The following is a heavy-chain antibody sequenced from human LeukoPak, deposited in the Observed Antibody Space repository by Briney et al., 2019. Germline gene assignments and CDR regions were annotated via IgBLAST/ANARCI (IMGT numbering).Heavy chain of an antibody. D-gene: IGHD4-23*01. J-gene: IGHJ4*02. CDR1: GFTFSDYY. CDR3: AREAYGGNSIDY. Sequence: GGSLRLSCAASGFTFSDYYMSWIRQAPGEGLEWISYISSSGGTISYADSVKGRFTISRDIAKNSLYLQMNSLRAEDTAVYYCAREAYGGNSIDYWGQGTLVTVSS. CDR2: ISSSGGTI. V-gene: IGHV3-11*01.